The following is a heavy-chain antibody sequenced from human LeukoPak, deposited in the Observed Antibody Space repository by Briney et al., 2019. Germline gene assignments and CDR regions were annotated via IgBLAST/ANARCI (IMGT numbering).Heavy chain of an antibody. Sequence: SETLSLTCTVSGGSISSGDYYWSWIRQPPGKGLEWIGYIYYSGSTYYNPSLKSRVTISVDTSKNQFSLKLSSVTAADTAVHYCASTVTENFQHWGQGTLVTVSS. CDR1: GGSISSGDYY. J-gene: IGHJ1*01. CDR2: IYYSGST. V-gene: IGHV4-30-4*01. D-gene: IGHD4-17*01. CDR3: ASTVTENFQH.